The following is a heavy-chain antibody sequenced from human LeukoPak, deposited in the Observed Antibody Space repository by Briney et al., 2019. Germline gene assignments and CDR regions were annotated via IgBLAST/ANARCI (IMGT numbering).Heavy chain of an antibody. Sequence: GGSLRLPCAASGLPFSSFAMNWVRQAPGKGLEGVSLISGSSSNIYYADSVKGRFTISRDNAKNSLYLQMNSLRDEDTAVYYCARDRGSSSWPYFDYWGQGTVVTVSS. CDR2: ISGSSSNI. J-gene: IGHJ4*02. D-gene: IGHD6-13*01. V-gene: IGHV3-48*02. CDR1: GLPFSSFA. CDR3: ARDRGSSSWPYFDY.